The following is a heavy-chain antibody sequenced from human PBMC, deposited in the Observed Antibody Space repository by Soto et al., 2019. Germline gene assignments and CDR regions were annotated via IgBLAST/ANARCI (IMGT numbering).Heavy chain of an antibody. Sequence: QVQLVQSGAEVKKPGSSVKVSCKASGGTFSSYAISWVRQAPGQGLEWMGGIIPIFGTANYAQKFQGRVTITADESTSKAYKELSSLRSEDTAVYYCGRVGYYDSSGYYQGAFDIWGQGTMVTVSS. J-gene: IGHJ3*02. CDR2: IIPIFGTA. V-gene: IGHV1-69*01. CDR1: GGTFSSYA. D-gene: IGHD3-22*01. CDR3: GRVGYYDSSGYYQGAFDI.